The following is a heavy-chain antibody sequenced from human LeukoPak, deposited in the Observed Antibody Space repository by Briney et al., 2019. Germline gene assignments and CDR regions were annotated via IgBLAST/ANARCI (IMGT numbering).Heavy chain of an antibody. J-gene: IGHJ4*02. V-gene: IGHV1-69*13. CDR1: GGTFSSYA. D-gene: IGHD2/OR15-2a*01. CDR3: ARDWDGNSHY. CDR2: IIPIFGTA. Sequence: GASVKVSCKASGGTFSSYAISWVRQAPGQGLEWMGGIIPIFGTANYAQKFQGRVTITADESTSTAYMELSSLRSEDTAMYYCARDWDGNSHYWGQGTLVTVSS.